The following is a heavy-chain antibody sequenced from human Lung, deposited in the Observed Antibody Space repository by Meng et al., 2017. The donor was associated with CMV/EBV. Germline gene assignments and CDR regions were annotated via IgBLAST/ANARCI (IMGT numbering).Heavy chain of an antibody. CDR2: IYHSGST. Sequence: GSLRLXCAVSGGSISSDNWWGWVRQPPGKGLEWIGEIYHSGSTNYNPSLKSRVTISVDKSKNQFSLKLNSVTAADTAVYYCARDRRYYDFWSGHNDVFDIXGQGXMVTVSS. D-gene: IGHD3-3*01. CDR3: ARDRRYYDFWSGHNDVFDI. CDR1: GGSISSDNW. V-gene: IGHV4-4*02. J-gene: IGHJ3*02.